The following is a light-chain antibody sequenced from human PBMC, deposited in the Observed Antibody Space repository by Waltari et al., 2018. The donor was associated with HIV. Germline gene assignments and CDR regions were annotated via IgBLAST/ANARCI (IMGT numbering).Light chain of an antibody. CDR3: QSYDSSLSGSV. CDR1: SSNIGAGYD. CDR2: GNS. V-gene: IGLV1-40*01. Sequence: QSVLTQPPSVSGAPGQRVTISCTGSSSNIGAGYDVNWYQQLPGPAPKLLIYGNSNRPSGVPDRFSGSKSGTSASLAITGLQAEDEADYYCQSYDSSLSGSVFGGGTKLTVL. J-gene: IGLJ3*02.